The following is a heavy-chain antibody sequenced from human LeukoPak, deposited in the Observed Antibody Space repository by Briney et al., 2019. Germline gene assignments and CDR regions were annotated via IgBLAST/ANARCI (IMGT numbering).Heavy chain of an antibody. CDR1: GFTFSGYS. V-gene: IGHV3-48*01. CDR3: ARGTGSYYVEGYYFDY. D-gene: IGHD1-26*01. Sequence: GGSLRLSCSASGFTFSGYSVNWVRQAPGKGLEWVSYLRGSSTTISYADSVKGRFTISRDNAKNSLYLQMNSLRADDTAVYYCARGTGSYYVEGYYFDYWGQGTLVTVSS. J-gene: IGHJ4*02. CDR2: LRGSSTTI.